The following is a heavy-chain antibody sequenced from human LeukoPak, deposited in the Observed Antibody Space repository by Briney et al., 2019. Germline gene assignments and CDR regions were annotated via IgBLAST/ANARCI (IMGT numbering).Heavy chain of an antibody. V-gene: IGHV4-4*07. D-gene: IGHD2-2*01. CDR2: IYTSGST. CDR1: GGSVSSYY. CDR3: ARAKPSTSHSLRYFDY. Sequence: PSETLSLTCTVSGGSVSSYYWSWIRQPAGKGLEWIGRIYTSGSTNYNPSLKSRVTMSVDTSKNQFSLKLSSVTAADTAVYYCARAKPSTSHSLRYFDYWGQGTLVTVSS. J-gene: IGHJ4*02.